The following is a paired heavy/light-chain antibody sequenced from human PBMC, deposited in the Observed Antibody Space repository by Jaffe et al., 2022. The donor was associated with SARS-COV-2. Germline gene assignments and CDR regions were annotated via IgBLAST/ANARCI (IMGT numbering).Light chain of an antibody. J-gene: IGKJ1*01. CDR2: KAS. CDR3: QQYNSLWT. V-gene: IGKV1-5*03. CDR1: QSINSW. Sequence: IQMTQSPPTLSASVGDRVTITCRASQSINSWLAWYQQKPGKAPKLLIYKASSLDSGVPSRFSGSGSGTEFTLTISSLQPDDFATYYCQQYNSLWTFGQGTKVEIK.
Heavy chain of an antibody. CDR1: GGSISSSSSY. CDR2: IYYTGSA. J-gene: IGHJ5*02. Sequence: QLQLQESGPGLVKPSETLSLTCTVSGGSISSSSSYWGWIRQPPGEGLQWIGSIYYTGSAYYNPSLKSRLTISVDTSKNQFSLKLTSVTAADTAVYYCARSSYSGSYYFGHFDPWGQGTLVTVSS. CDR3: ARSSYSGSYYFGHFDP. V-gene: IGHV4-39*01. D-gene: IGHD1-26*01.